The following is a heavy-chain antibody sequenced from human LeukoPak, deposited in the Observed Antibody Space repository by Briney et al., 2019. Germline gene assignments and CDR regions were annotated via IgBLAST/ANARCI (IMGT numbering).Heavy chain of an antibody. CDR3: ARGSSGTFWDYFEY. V-gene: IGHV1-18*01. D-gene: IGHD6-19*01. CDR2: ISPRNGNI. Sequence: ASVKVSCKASGYTFTNYGLSWVLQAPGQGLEWMGWISPRNGNINYPQKLQGRVTLTTDTSTNTAYMELRSLRSDDTAVYYCARGSSGTFWDYFEYWGQGTLVTVSS. CDR1: GYTFTNYG. J-gene: IGHJ4*02.